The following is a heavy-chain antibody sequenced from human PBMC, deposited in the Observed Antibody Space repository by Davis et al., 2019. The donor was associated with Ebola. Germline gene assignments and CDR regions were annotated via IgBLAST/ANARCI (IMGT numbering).Heavy chain of an antibody. CDR2: INSDGSST. CDR3: ARDADSSSWVYYYYGMDV. Sequence: GESLKISCAASGFTFSSYWMHWVRQAPGKGLVWVSRINSDGSSTSYADSVKGRFTISRDNAKNSLYLQMNSLRAEDTAVYYCARDADSSSWVYYYYGMDVWGQGTTVTVSS. D-gene: IGHD6-6*01. CDR1: GFTFSSYW. V-gene: IGHV3-74*01. J-gene: IGHJ6*02.